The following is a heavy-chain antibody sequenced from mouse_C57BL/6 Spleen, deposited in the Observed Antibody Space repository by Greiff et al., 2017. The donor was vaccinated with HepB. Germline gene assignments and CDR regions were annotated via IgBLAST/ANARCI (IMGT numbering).Heavy chain of an antibody. CDR2: IDPNSGGT. CDR3: ARPRRIYYDYDVGAMDY. V-gene: IGHV1-72*01. Sequence: VQLQQPGAELVKPGASVKLSCKASGYTFTSYWMHWVKQRPGRGLEWIGRIDPNSGGTKYNEKFKSKATLTVDKPSSTAYMQLSSLTSEDAAVYYCARPRRIYYDYDVGAMDYWGQGTSVTVSS. J-gene: IGHJ4*01. D-gene: IGHD2-4*01. CDR1: GYTFTSYW.